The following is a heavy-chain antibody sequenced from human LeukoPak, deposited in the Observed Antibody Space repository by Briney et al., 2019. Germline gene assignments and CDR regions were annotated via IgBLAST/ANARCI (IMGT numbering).Heavy chain of an antibody. Sequence: PGGSLRLSCAASGFTFSSYAMHWVRQAPGKGLEWVAVISYDGSNKYYADSVKGRFTISRDNSKNTLYLQMNSLRAEDTAVYYCARSSGGYSYGREFDYWGRGTLVTVSS. CDR1: GFTFSSYA. CDR3: ARSSGGYSYGREFDY. D-gene: IGHD5-18*01. V-gene: IGHV3-30-3*01. CDR2: ISYDGSNK. J-gene: IGHJ4*02.